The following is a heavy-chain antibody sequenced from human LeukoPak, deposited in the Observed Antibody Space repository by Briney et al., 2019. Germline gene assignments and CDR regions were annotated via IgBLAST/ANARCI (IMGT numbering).Heavy chain of an antibody. Sequence: PVGSLRLSCAASGFTSSSYAMRWVPQAPGKGLEWVSAICGSGGSTYYADSVKGRFTISRDNSKNTLYLQMNSLRAEDTAVYYCATVVAPPFDYWGEGTLVTVSS. CDR3: ATVVAPPFDY. V-gene: IGHV3-23*01. D-gene: IGHD2-15*01. J-gene: IGHJ4*02. CDR2: ICGSGGST. CDR1: GFTSSSYA.